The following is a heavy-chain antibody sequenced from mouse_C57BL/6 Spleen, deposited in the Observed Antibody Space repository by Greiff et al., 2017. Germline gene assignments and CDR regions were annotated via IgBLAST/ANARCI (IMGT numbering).Heavy chain of an antibody. CDR3: AKGAGTGAMDY. CDR1: GYSITSGYI. V-gene: IGHV3-6*01. CDR2: ISYDGSN. J-gene: IGHJ4*01. Sequence: ESGPGLVKPSQSLSLTCSVTGYSITSGYIWNWIRQFPRNKLEWRGYISYDGSNNYNPSLKNRISITRDKSKNQFFLKLNSVTTEDTATYYGAKGAGTGAMDYWGQGTSVTVSS. D-gene: IGHD4-1*01.